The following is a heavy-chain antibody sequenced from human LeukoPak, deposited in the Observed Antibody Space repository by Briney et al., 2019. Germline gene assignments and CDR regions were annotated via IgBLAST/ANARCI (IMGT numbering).Heavy chain of an antibody. Sequence: SETLSLTCAVSGVSISSGGYSWSWIRQPPGKGLEWIGYIYHSGSTYYNPSLKSRVTISVDRSKNQFSLKLSSVTAADTAVYYCARVGVRGTYYFDYWGQGTLVTVSS. D-gene: IGHD3-10*01. CDR3: ARVGVRGTYYFDY. CDR1: GVSISSGGYS. V-gene: IGHV4-30-2*01. CDR2: IYHSGST. J-gene: IGHJ4*02.